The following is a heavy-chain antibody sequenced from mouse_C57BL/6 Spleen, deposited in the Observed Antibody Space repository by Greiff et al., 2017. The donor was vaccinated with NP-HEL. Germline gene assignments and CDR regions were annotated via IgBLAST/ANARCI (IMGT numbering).Heavy chain of an antibody. Sequence: VQLQQSGPGLVAPSQSLSITCTVSGFSLTSYGVPWVRQPPGKGLEWLVVLWSDGSTPSNSALKSRLSISKDNSKSQVFLKMNRLQTDDTAMYYCARQSNYAMDYWGQGTSVTVSS. J-gene: IGHJ4*01. CDR1: GFSLTSYG. CDR3: ARQSNYAMDY. CDR2: LWSDGST. V-gene: IGHV2-6-1*01.